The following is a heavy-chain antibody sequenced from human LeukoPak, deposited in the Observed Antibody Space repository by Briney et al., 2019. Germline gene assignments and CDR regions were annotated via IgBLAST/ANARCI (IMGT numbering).Heavy chain of an antibody. CDR1: GGSISSGGYY. CDR3: AREPSGDYSIDY. Sequence: SETLSLTCTVSGGSISSGGYYWNWIRQLPGKGLEWIGNIYHSGSTSYNPSLKSRVTISVDTSQNQFSLKLNSVTAADTAVYYRAREPSGDYSIDYWGQGTLVTVSS. D-gene: IGHD4-17*01. V-gene: IGHV4-31*03. CDR2: IYHSGST. J-gene: IGHJ4*02.